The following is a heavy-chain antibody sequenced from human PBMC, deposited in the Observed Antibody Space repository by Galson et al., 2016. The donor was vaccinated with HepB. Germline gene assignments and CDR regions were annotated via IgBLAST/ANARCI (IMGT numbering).Heavy chain of an antibody. D-gene: IGHD6-13*01. CDR3: ARAGVQPDFDH. Sequence: AEVKKPGESLKISCKASGYSFTNYWIGWVRQMPGKGLEWMGIIYPSDSDTRYNPSFEGQATIPADESISTAYLQWSSLKASDTAIYYCARAGVQPDFDHWGQGTLVTVSS. V-gene: IGHV5-51*01. CDR1: GYSFTNYW. J-gene: IGHJ4*02. CDR2: IYPSDSDT.